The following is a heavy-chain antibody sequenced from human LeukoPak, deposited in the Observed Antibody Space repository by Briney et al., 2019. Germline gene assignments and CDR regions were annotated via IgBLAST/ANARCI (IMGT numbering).Heavy chain of an antibody. Sequence: SETLSLTCGVSGGSLTGYYWSWIRQPPGKGLEWIGEINHSGSTKYNPSLESRVSISLDTSKNHFSLRLSSVTAADTAVYYCARVLIGSITTYNWFDPWGQGTLVTVSS. CDR2: INHSGST. D-gene: IGHD3-10*01. V-gene: IGHV4-34*01. J-gene: IGHJ5*02. CDR3: ARVLIGSITTYNWFDP. CDR1: GGSLTGYY.